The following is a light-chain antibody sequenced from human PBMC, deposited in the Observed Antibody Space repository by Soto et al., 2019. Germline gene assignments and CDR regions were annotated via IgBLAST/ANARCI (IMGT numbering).Light chain of an antibody. CDR2: DAT. CDR3: QQYNDYSTWT. Sequence: DIQMTQSPSTLSASVGDRVTITCRASQSISSWLAWYQQKPGKAPKVLIWDATTLHRGVSSRFSGSGFGTEFTLTISSLQPDDFATYYCQQYNDYSTWTFGQGTRLEI. V-gene: IGKV1-5*01. J-gene: IGKJ5*01. CDR1: QSISSW.